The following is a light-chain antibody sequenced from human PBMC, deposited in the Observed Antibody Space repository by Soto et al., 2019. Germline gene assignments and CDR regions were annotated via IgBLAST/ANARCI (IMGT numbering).Light chain of an antibody. CDR1: SSDVGGYNY. CDR3: NSYAGSNIV. J-gene: IGLJ1*01. CDR2: EVY. V-gene: IGLV2-8*01. Sequence: QSVLTQPPSASGSPGQSVTISCTGTSSDVGGYNYVSWYQQHQGQAPKLMIYEVYKRPSGVPDRFSVSKSGNTASLTVSGLQAEDEADYYCNSYAGSNIVFGTGTKRTVL.